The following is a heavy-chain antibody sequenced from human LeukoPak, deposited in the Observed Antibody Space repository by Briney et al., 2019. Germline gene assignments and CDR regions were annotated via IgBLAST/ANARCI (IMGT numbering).Heavy chain of an antibody. Sequence: GGSLRLSCAASGFTFSSYSMNWVRQAPGKGLGWVSSISSGSSYIYYADSVKGRFTISRDNAKNSLYLQMNSLRAEDTAVYYCARDPIPYYFDYWGQGTLVTVSS. CDR2: ISSGSSYI. D-gene: IGHD2-2*02. J-gene: IGHJ4*02. CDR3: ARDPIPYYFDY. CDR1: GFTFSSYS. V-gene: IGHV3-21*01.